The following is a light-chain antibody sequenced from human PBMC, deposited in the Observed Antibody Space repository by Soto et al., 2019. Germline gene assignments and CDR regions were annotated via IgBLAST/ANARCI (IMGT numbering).Light chain of an antibody. CDR3: SSYTSSSTPL. CDR1: SSDVGGYNY. J-gene: IGLJ2*01. Sequence: QSALTQPASVSGSPGQSITISCTGTSSDVGGYNYVSWYQQHPGKAPKLMIYEVSNRHSGVSNPFSGSKSGNTASLTISGLQAQDEDDYYCSSYTSSSTPLFGGGTKVTVL. V-gene: IGLV2-14*01. CDR2: EVS.